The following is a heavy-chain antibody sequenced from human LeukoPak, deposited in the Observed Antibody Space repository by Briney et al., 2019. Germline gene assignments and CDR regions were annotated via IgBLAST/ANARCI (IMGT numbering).Heavy chain of an antibody. CDR2: ISWNSRRI. CDR3: ARGGGLDV. CDR1: GFVFDDYN. D-gene: IGHD3-16*01. V-gene: IGHV3-9*01. J-gene: IGHJ6*02. Sequence: GGSLRLSCATSGFVFDDYNLHWVRQAPGKGLEWVSSISWNSRRIGYAESVKGRFTISRDNAKNSLYLQMSNLRAENTAVYFCARGGGLDVWGQGATVTVSS.